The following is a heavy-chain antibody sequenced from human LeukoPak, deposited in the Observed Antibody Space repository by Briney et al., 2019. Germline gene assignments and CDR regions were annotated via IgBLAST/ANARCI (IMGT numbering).Heavy chain of an antibody. CDR2: ISGDGVST. V-gene: IGHV3-43*02. Sequence: GGSLRLSCVASGLPIGDFAMHWVRQAPGQGLEWVSLISGDGVSTFFADSVKGRFSISRDNSKNSLFLEMSSLRTEGTAMYYCARESGKFDYWGQGTLVAVSS. J-gene: IGHJ4*02. CDR3: ARESGKFDY. CDR1: GLPIGDFA.